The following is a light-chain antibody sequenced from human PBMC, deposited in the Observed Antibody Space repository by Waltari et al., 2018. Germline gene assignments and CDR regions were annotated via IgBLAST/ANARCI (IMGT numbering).Light chain of an antibody. CDR3: QQYNTYWT. CDR2: KTS. CDR1: QNVDTC. J-gene: IGKJ1*01. V-gene: IGKV1-5*03. Sequence: DIQMTQSPSTLSASIGDRVTITCRASQNVDTCLAWYQQKPGKATKLLVYKTSTLQSGVPSRFSGSGSGTHFTLTISSLQPDDFATYYCQQYNTYWTFGQGTKVE.